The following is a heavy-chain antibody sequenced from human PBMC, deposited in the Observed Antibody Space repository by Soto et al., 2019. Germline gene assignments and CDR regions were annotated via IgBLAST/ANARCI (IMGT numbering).Heavy chain of an antibody. V-gene: IGHV2-26*01. D-gene: IGHD5-12*01. Sequence: VSGPTLVNPTETLTLTCTVSGFSLSNARMGVSWIRQPPGKALEWLAHIFSNDEKSYSTSLKSRLTISKDTSKSQVVLIMTNMDPVDTATYXCARIREDGYELYYFDYWGQGTLVTVSS. CDR3: ARIREDGYELYYFDY. CDR2: IFSNDEK. J-gene: IGHJ4*02. CDR1: GFSLSNARMG.